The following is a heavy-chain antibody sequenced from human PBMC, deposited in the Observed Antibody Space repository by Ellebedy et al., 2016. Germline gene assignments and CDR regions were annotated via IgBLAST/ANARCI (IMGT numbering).Heavy chain of an antibody. V-gene: IGHV4-59*01. CDR3: ARGARKTTALCAFDS. J-gene: IGHJ4*02. Sequence: SETLSLTXTVSYGSISSYYWSWIRQSPGKGLEWIGYIYYSGSTYYNPSLKSRVTISVDTSKNLFSLNLRSVTAADTAVYYCARGARKTTALCAFDSWGQGTLVTVSS. CDR1: YGSISSYY. CDR2: IYYSGST. D-gene: IGHD4-17*01.